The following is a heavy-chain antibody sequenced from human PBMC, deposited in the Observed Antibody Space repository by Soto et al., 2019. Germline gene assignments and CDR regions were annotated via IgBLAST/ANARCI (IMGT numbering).Heavy chain of an antibody. CDR2: IWYDGSNK. Sequence: QVQLVESGGGVVQPGRSLRLSCAASGFTFSSYGMHWVRQAPGKGLEWVAVIWYDGSNKYYADSVKGRFTISRDNSKNTLYLQRNSLRAEDTAVYYCARETPGPYYYYYYMDVWGKGTTVTVSS. V-gene: IGHV3-33*01. CDR3: ARETPGPYYYYYYMDV. J-gene: IGHJ6*03. D-gene: IGHD7-27*01. CDR1: GFTFSSYG.